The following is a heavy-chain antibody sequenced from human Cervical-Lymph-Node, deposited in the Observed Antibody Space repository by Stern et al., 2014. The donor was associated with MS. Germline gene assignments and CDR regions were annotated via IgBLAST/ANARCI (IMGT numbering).Heavy chain of an antibody. J-gene: IGHJ4*02. CDR3: AKGGSGSYLD. CDR1: GFVFRRYA. D-gene: IGHD1-26*01. V-gene: IGHV3-30*04. CDR2: ISYDGRDK. Sequence: VQLVASGGGVVQPGRSLRLSCAASGFVFRRYALHWVRQAPGKGLEWVAIISYDGRDKYYTDSVKGRFTVSRDNSNNTVDLEMNSLRLEDTAVYYCAKGGSGSYLDWGQGSLVTVSS.